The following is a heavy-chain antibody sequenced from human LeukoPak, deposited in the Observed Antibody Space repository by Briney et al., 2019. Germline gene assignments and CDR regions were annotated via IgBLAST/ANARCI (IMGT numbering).Heavy chain of an antibody. Sequence: SETLSLTCTVSGGSVSDTSYYWGWIRQPPGKGLEWVASIIYSGRTYYNSSLRSRVIMLVDTPRNQFSLKLSSVTAADTAVYYCARQKQGRDWIDPWGLGTLVIVSS. CDR2: IIYSGRT. D-gene: IGHD6-19*01. CDR1: GGSVSDTSYY. V-gene: IGHV4-39*07. CDR3: ARQKQGRDWIDP. J-gene: IGHJ5*02.